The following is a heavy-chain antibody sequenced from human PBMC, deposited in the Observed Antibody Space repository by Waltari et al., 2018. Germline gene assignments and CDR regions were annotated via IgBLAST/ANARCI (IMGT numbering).Heavy chain of an antibody. D-gene: IGHD3-10*01. CDR3: ATGFRLFGSGSFDH. V-gene: IGHV3-15*01. CDR2: IKSKTDGDTT. Sequence: EVQLVESGGGLVKPGGSLRLSCAASGFTFSNAWMSWVRQTPGKGLEWVGRIKSKTDGDTTDYAAPVKGRFTISRDDSKNTLFLQMNRLKTGDTAVYYCATGFRLFGSGSFDHWGQGNLVTVSS. J-gene: IGHJ4*02. CDR1: GFTFSNAW.